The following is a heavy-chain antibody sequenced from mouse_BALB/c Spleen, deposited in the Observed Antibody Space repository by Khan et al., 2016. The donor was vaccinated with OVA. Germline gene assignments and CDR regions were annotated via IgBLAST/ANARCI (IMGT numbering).Heavy chain of an antibody. D-gene: IGHD2-4*01. CDR2: IWTGGIT. V-gene: IGHV2-9*02. J-gene: IGHJ3*01. CDR3: ARSYDYGLGGFAY. CDR1: GFSLSNYG. Sequence: QVQLKQSGPGLVAPSQSLSITCTVSGFSLSNYGIHWVRQPPGKGLEWLGVIWTGGITNYNSALMSRLIISKDNSKSQVFLKMNRLQTDDTAIYYCARSYDYGLGGFAYWGQGTLVTVST.